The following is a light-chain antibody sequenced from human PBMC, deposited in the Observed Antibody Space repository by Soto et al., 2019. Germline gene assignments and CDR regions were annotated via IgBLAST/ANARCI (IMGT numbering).Light chain of an antibody. V-gene: IGLV2-14*01. J-gene: IGLJ1*01. CDR1: SSDVGGYNY. CDR3: SSYTSTSTSGDV. Sequence: QSVLHQPASVSGSPGQSITLSCPGTSSDVGGYNYVSWYQQHPGKAPKLMIYDVSNRPSGVSNRFSGSKSGNTASLTISGLQAEEEPDSSCSSYTSTSTSGDVFGTGTKVTVL. CDR2: DVS.